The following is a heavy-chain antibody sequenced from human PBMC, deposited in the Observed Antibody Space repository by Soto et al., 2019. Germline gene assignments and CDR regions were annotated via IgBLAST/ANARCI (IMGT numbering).Heavy chain of an antibody. V-gene: IGHV1-46*01. CDR1: GYTFTSYY. CDR3: ARDASIAVAGTANLYYYYGMDV. J-gene: IGHJ6*02. D-gene: IGHD6-19*01. CDR2: INPSGGST. Sequence: ASVKVSCKASGYTFTSYYMHWVRQAPGQGLEWMGIINPSGGSTSYAQKFQGRVTMTRDTSTSTVYMELSSLRSEDTAVYYCARDASIAVAGTANLYYYYGMDVWGQ.